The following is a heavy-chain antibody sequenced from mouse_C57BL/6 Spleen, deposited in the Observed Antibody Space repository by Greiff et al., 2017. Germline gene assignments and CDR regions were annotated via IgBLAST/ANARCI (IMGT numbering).Heavy chain of an antibody. J-gene: IGHJ2*01. CDR3: AREGARSYFDY. CDR1: GYAFSSSW. CDR2: IYPGDGDT. Sequence: VQLQQSGPELVKPGASVKISCKASGYAFSSSWMNWVKQRPGKGLEWIGRIYPGDGDTNYNGKFKGKATLTADKSASTAYMQLSSLTSEDSAVYFCAREGARSYFDYWGQGTTLTVSS. V-gene: IGHV1-82*01.